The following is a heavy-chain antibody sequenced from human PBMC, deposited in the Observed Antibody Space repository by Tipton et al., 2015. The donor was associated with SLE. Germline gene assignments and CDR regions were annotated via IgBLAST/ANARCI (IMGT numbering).Heavy chain of an antibody. CDR3: AKAQGVIVPNDAFDF. V-gene: IGHV3-23*01. J-gene: IGHJ3*01. CDR1: GFTFNNYA. D-gene: IGHD2/OR15-2a*01. CDR2: ISGSGDST. Sequence: SLRLSCTASGFTFNNYAMNWFRQAPGKGLEWVSGISGSGDSTYSGDSVKGRFTISRDNSKKTLYLQMNSLRVEDTAIYYCAKAQGVIVPNDAFDFGGQGTMVTVSS.